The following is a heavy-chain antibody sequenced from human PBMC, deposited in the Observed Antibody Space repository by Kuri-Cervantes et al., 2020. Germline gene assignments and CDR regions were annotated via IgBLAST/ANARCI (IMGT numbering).Heavy chain of an antibody. CDR2: INPNSGGT. V-gene: IGHV1-2*02. J-gene: IGHJ5*02. CDR1: GYTFTGYY. Sequence: ASVKVSCKASGYTFTGYYMHWVRQAPGQGLEWMGWINPNSGGTNYAQKFQGRVTMTRDTSISTAYMELSRLRSDDTAVYYCARAAHWNDAFWLDPWGQGTLVTVSS. D-gene: IGHD1-1*01. CDR3: ARAAHWNDAFWLDP.